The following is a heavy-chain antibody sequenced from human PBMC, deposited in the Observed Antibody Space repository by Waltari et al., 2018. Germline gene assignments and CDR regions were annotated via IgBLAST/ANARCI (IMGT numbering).Heavy chain of an antibody. J-gene: IGHJ4*02. CDR1: GFTFSSYS. CDR2: ISSSSSYI. CDR3: ARRLRRPVGGCVDY. D-gene: IGHD3-16*01. V-gene: IGHV3-21*01. Sequence: EVQLVESGGGLVKPGGSLRLSCAASGFTFSSYSMTWVRQAPGKGLEWVSSISSSSSYIYYADSVKGRFTISRDNAKNSLYLQMNSLRAEDTAVYYCARRLRRPVGGCVDYWGQGTLVTVSS.